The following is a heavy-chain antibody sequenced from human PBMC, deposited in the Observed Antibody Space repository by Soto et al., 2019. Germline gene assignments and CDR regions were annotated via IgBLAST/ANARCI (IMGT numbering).Heavy chain of an antibody. CDR2: IYTSGSN. CDR3: ARGRSVFCSGNFEY. CDR1: GGSISRYY. J-gene: IGHJ4*02. Sequence: SETLSLTCTVSGGSISRYYWSWIRQPSGKGLEWIGRIYTSGSNNYNPSLKSRVTMSVDTSKNQFSLKLSSVTAADTAVYYCARGRSVFCSGNFEYRGQGTLVTFSS. D-gene: IGHD3-3*01. V-gene: IGHV4-4*07.